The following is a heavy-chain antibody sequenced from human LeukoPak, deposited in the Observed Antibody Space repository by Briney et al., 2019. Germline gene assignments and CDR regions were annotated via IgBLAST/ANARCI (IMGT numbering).Heavy chain of an antibody. CDR1: GGSISSGGYP. CDR2: IYHSGST. J-gene: IGHJ5*02. V-gene: IGHV4-30-2*01. Sequence: SQTLSLTCAVSGGSISSGGYPWSWIRQPPGKGLEWIGYIYHSGSTYYNPSLKSRVTISVDRSKNQFSLKLSSVTAADTAVYYCARGIVAGRSWFDPWGQGTLVTVSS. D-gene: IGHD2-15*01. CDR3: ARGIVAGRSWFDP.